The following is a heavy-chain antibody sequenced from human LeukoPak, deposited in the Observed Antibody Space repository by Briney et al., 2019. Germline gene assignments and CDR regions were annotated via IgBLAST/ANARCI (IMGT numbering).Heavy chain of an antibody. J-gene: IGHJ4*02. D-gene: IGHD4-17*01. CDR1: GFTFDDYA. CDR2: ISWNSGSI. V-gene: IGHV3-9*01. Sequence: GRSLRLSCAASGFTFDDYAMHWVRQAPGKGLEWVSGISWNSGSIGYADSVKGRFTISRDNAKNSLYLQMNSLRAEDTALYYCAKGRSGDYGDYVGYWGQGTLVTVSS. CDR3: AKGRSGDYGDYVGY.